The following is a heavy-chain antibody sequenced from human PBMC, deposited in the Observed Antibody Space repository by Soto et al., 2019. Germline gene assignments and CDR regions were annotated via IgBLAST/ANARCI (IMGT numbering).Heavy chain of an antibody. CDR3: ARSPYMDV. CDR1: GRSFSGYY. J-gene: IGHJ6*03. CDR2: MNHSGST. V-gene: IGHV4-34*01. Sequence: QVQLQQWGAGLLKPSETLSLTCAVYGRSFSGYYWSCIRQSPGKGLEWIGEMNHSGSTNYNPSLKSRVTILIDAPKTQFSLKISSVTAADTAVYYCARSPYMDVWGKGTTVIVSS.